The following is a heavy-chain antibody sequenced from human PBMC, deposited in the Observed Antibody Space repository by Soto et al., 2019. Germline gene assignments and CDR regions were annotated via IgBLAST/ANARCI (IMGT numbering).Heavy chain of an antibody. J-gene: IGHJ5*02. CDR2: IYYSGST. D-gene: IGHD2-8*02. Sequence: SETLSLTCTVSGGSISSGGYYWSWIRQHPGKGLEWIGYIYYSGSTYYNPSLKSRVTISVDTSKNQFSLKLSSVTAADTAVYYCARDRGSGVTTGGRFDPWGQGTLVTVSS. CDR3: ARDRGSGVTTGGRFDP. V-gene: IGHV4-31*03. CDR1: GGSISSGGYY.